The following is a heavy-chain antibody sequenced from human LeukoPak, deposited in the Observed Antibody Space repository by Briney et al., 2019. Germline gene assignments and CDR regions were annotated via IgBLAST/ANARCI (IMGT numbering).Heavy chain of an antibody. V-gene: IGHV3-30-3*01. CDR3: AKGPRDYYYYGMDV. CDR1: GFTFSSYA. J-gene: IGHJ6*02. CDR2: ISYDGSNK. Sequence: GGSLRLSCAASGFTFSSYAMHWVRQAPGKGLEWVAVISYDGSNKYYADSVKGRFTISRDNSKNTLYLQMNSLRAEDTAVYYCAKGPRDYYYYGMDVWGQGTTVTASS.